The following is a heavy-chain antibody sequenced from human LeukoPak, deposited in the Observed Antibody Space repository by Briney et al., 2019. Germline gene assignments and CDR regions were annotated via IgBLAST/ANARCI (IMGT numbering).Heavy chain of an antibody. J-gene: IGHJ4*02. CDR3: ARAMDYYDSRGYYYGYFDY. CDR1: GGSISSYY. Sequence: SETLSLTCTVSGGSISSYYWSWIRQPPGKGLEWIGYIYYSGSTSYNPSLKSRVTISVDTSKNQFSLKLSSVTAADTAVYYCARAMDYYDSRGYYYGYFDYWGQGTLVTVSS. D-gene: IGHD3-22*01. V-gene: IGHV4-59*01. CDR2: IYYSGST.